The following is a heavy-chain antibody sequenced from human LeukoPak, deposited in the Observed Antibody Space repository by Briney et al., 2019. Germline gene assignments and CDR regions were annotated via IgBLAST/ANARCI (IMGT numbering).Heavy chain of an antibody. CDR3: AMIKEG. CDR1: GFTFSNNW. Sequence: GGSLRLSCAASGFTFSNNWMHWVRQAPGKGLVWVSRINSDGRTTTYADSVKGRFTISRGNAKNTLYLQMNNLRAEDTAVYYCAMIKEGWGQGTLVTVSS. J-gene: IGHJ4*02. D-gene: IGHD3-22*01. CDR2: INSDGRTT. V-gene: IGHV3-74*01.